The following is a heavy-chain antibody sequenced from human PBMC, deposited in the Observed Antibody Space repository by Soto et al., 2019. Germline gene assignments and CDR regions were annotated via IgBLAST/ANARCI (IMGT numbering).Heavy chain of an antibody. Sequence: ASVKVSCKVSGYTLTELSMHWVRQAPGKGLEWMGGFDPEDGETIYAQKFQGRVTMTEDTSTDTAYMELSSLRSEDTAMYYCATGSSSWLNDAFDIWSQGTMVTVSS. CDR2: FDPEDGET. CDR3: ATGSSSWLNDAFDI. V-gene: IGHV1-24*01. CDR1: GYTLTELS. J-gene: IGHJ3*02. D-gene: IGHD6-13*01.